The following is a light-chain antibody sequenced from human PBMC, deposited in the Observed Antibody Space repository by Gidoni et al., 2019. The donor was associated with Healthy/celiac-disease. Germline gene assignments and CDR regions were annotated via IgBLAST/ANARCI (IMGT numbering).Light chain of an antibody. Sequence: DIQMTQSPSSLSASVGDRVTITCRARQSISSYLNWYQQKPGKAPKLLIYAASSLQSGAPSRFSGSGSGTDFTLTISSLQPEDFATYYCQQSYSTPRTFGQXTKVEIK. CDR1: QSISSY. V-gene: IGKV1-39*01. CDR3: QQSYSTPRT. CDR2: AAS. J-gene: IGKJ1*01.